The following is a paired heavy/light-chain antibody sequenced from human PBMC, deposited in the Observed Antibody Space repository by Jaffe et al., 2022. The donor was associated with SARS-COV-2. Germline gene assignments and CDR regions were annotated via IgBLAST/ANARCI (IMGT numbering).Heavy chain of an antibody. CDR2: IKQDGSEK. Sequence: EVQLVESGGGLVQPGGSLRLSCAASGFTFSSYWMSWVRQAPGKGLEWVANIKQDGSEKYYVDSVKGRFTISRDNAKNSLYLQMNSLRAEDTAVYYCARAGGGAKHYDILTGYCPFDYWGQGTLVTVSS. CDR3: ARAGGGAKHYDILTGYCPFDY. D-gene: IGHD3-9*01. CDR1: GFTFSSYW. J-gene: IGHJ4*02. V-gene: IGHV3-7*03.
Light chain of an antibody. CDR2: GAS. Sequence: EIVLTQSPGTLSLSPGERATLSCRASQSVSSSYLAWYQQKPGQAPRLLIYGASSRATGIPDRFSGSGSGTDFTLTISRLEPEDFAVYYCQQYGSSWTFGQGTKVEIK. J-gene: IGKJ1*01. V-gene: IGKV3-20*01. CDR1: QSVSSSY. CDR3: QQYGSSWT.